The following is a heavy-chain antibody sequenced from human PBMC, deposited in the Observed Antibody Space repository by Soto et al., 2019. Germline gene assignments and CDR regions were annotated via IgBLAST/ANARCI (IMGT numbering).Heavy chain of an antibody. V-gene: IGHV4-30-4*01. CDR3: ARARGASYFDY. J-gene: IGHJ4*02. D-gene: IGHD2-15*01. CDR2: IYYSGST. Sequence: PSETLSLTCTVSGGSISSGDYYWSWIRQPPGKGLEWIGYIYYSGSTYYNPSLKSRVTISVDTSKNQFSLKLSSVTAADTAVYYCARARGASYFDYGGQGTLVTVSS. CDR1: GGSISSGDYY.